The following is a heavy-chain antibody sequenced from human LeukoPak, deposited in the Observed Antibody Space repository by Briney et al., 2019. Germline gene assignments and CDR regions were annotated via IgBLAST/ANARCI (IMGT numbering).Heavy chain of an antibody. CDR1: GFAFSTYG. D-gene: IGHD6-19*01. CDR2: IWYDGSNK. J-gene: IGHJ4*02. CDR3: SRGCVGSAWCSPFDY. V-gene: IGHV3-33*01. Sequence: GGSLRLSCAASGFAFSTYGMNWVRQAPGKGLEWVAVIWYDGSNKYYADSVKGRFTISRDNSKNTLYLQMDSLRAEDKAVYYYSRGCVGSAWCSPFDYWGQGTLVTVSS.